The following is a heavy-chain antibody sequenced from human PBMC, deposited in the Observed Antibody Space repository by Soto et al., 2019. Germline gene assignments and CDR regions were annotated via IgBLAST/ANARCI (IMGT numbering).Heavy chain of an antibody. CDR3: ARPQRETVAGDSSSWSMGLYYYGMDV. CDR2: ISAYNGNT. D-gene: IGHD6-13*01. V-gene: IGHV1-18*01. CDR1: GYTFTSYG. Sequence: QVQLVQSGAEVKKPGASVKVSCKASGYTFTSYGISWVRQAPGQGLEWMGWISAYNGNTNYAQKLQGRVTMTTDTSTSTAYMELRSRRSDVTAVYYCARPQRETVAGDSSSWSMGLYYYGMDVWGQGTTVTVSS. J-gene: IGHJ6*02.